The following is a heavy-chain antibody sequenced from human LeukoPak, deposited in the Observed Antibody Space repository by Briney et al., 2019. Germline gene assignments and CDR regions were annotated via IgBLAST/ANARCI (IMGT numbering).Heavy chain of an antibody. CDR2: IYYSGST. Sequence: PSETLSLTCTVSGGSISSSGYYWGWIRPPPGKGREGFGSIYYSGSTYYNPSHKSRITISVDTSKNPFSLKPRSVPDAATAVYYCARKRPSTVDLDYWGQGTLVTVSS. D-gene: IGHD4-17*01. CDR3: ARKRPSTVDLDY. J-gene: IGHJ4*02. CDR1: GGSISSSGYY. V-gene: IGHV4-39*01.